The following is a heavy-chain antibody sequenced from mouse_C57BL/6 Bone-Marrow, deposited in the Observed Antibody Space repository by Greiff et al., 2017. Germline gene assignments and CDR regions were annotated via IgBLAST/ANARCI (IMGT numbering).Heavy chain of an antibody. CDR2: IDPENGDT. V-gene: IGHV14-4*01. CDR3: IGDYYGSSYCFDY. Sequence: VQLKESGAELVRPGASVKLSCTASGFNIKDDYMHWVKQRPEQGLEWIGWIDPENGDTEYASKFQGKATITADTSSNTAYLQLSSLTSEDTAVYYCIGDYYGSSYCFDYWGQGTTLTVSS. J-gene: IGHJ2*01. CDR1: GFNIKDDY. D-gene: IGHD1-1*01.